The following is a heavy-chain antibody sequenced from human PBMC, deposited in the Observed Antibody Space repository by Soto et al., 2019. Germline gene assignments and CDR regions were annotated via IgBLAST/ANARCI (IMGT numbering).Heavy chain of an antibody. Sequence: QVQLVQSGAEVKKPESSVKVSCEASGRTFSSYSIIWVRQAPGQGLEWMGRITPVLGIANYAQKFQGRVTITADKSTSTAYMDLSSLTFEDTAVYYCARGGAVAGDPNLQRYYYGMDVWGQGTTVTVSS. CDR2: ITPVLGIA. V-gene: IGHV1-69*02. D-gene: IGHD6-19*01. CDR1: GRTFSSYS. J-gene: IGHJ6*02. CDR3: ARGGAVAGDPNLQRYYYGMDV.